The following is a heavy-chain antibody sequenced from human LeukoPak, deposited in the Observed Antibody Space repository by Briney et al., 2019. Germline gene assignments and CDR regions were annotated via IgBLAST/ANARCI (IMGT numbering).Heavy chain of an antibody. CDR3: ATGRGYSGYDDVDY. CDR2: INHSGST. J-gene: IGHJ4*02. Sequence: PSETLSLTCAVYGGSFSGYYWSWIRQPPGKGLEWSGEINHSGSTNYNPSLKSRVTISVDTSKNQFSLKLSSVTAADTAVYYCATGRGYSGYDDVDYWGQGTLVTVSS. D-gene: IGHD5-12*01. CDR1: GGSFSGYY. V-gene: IGHV4-34*01.